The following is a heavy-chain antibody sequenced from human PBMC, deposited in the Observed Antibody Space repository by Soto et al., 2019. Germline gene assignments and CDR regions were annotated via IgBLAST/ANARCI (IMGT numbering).Heavy chain of an antibody. Sequence: DVQLVDSGGGLVQPGGSLRLSCAASGFTFSNYAMSWVLQAPGKGLEWVSLVSATAGTTYYTDSVKGRFTISRDNSRNTVYLKMNSLRADDTAGYYCAKDRLAAGFDYWSQGTLVTVSS. CDR2: VSATAGTT. J-gene: IGHJ4*02. V-gene: IGHV3-23*04. CDR1: GFTFSNYA. D-gene: IGHD3-16*01. CDR3: AKDRLAAGFDY.